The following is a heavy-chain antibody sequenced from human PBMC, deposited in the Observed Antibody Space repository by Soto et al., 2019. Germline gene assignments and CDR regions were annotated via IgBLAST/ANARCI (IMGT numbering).Heavy chain of an antibody. D-gene: IGHD4-17*01. CDR3: ASDVDDGGNVWFDL. CDR2: IYYSGST. Sequence: QVQLQESGPGLVKPSQTLSLTCTVSGGSISSGGYYWSWIRQHPGKGLEWIGYIYYSGSTYYNPSVKSRVTISVDTSKNQFSLKLSSVTAAGTALYDCASDVDDGGNVWFDLWGQGTLVTVAS. J-gene: IGHJ5*02. CDR1: GGSISSGGYY. V-gene: IGHV4-31*03.